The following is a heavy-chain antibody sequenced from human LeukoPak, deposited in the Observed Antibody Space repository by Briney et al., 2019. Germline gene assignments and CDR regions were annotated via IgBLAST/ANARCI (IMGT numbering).Heavy chain of an antibody. J-gene: IGHJ3*02. V-gene: IGHV4-4*07. CDR3: ARDVVMITFGGVIVPDAFDI. Sequence: SETLSLTCTVSGGSISSYYWSWIRQPAGKGLEWIGRIYTSGSTNYNPSLKSRVTMSVDTSKNQFSLKLSSVTAADTAVYYCARDVVMITFGGVIVPDAFDIRGQGTLVTVSS. CDR2: IYTSGST. CDR1: GGSISSYY. D-gene: IGHD3-16*02.